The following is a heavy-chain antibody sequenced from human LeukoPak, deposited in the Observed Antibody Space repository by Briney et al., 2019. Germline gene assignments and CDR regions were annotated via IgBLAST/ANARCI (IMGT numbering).Heavy chain of an antibody. J-gene: IGHJ4*02. CDR2: IKQDGSEK. V-gene: IGHV3-7*01. Sequence: PGGSLRLSCAASGFTFSSYAMSWVRQAPGKGLEWVANIKQDGSEKSYVDSVKGRFTISRDNAKNSLYLQMNSLRAEDTAVYYCARDWSSSSGLDYWGQGTLVTVSS. CDR3: ARDWSSSSGLDY. CDR1: GFTFSSYA. D-gene: IGHD6-6*01.